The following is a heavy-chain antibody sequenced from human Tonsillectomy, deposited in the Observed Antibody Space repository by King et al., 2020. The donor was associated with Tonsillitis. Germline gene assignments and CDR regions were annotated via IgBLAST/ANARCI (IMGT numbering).Heavy chain of an antibody. Sequence: VQLVESGGGVVRPGGSLRLSCAASGFTFGDYGMSWVRQAPGKGLEWVSGINWSGGSTGYADSVKGRFTISRVNAKNSLYLQMNSLRAEDTALYYCASDRSYGSGSYRPLDYWGQGTLVTVSS. V-gene: IGHV3-20*04. CDR1: GFTFGDYG. D-gene: IGHD3-10*01. CDR2: INWSGGST. J-gene: IGHJ4*02. CDR3: ASDRSYGSGSYRPLDY.